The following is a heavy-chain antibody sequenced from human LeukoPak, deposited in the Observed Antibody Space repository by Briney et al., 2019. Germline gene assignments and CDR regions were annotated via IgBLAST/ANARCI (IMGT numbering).Heavy chain of an antibody. V-gene: IGHV3-30*02. D-gene: IGHD3-22*01. J-gene: IGHJ4*02. Sequence: PGGSLRLSCAASGFTFSSYGMHWVRQAPGKGLEWVAFIRYDGSNKYYADSVKGRFTISRDNSKNTLYLQMNSLRAEDTAVYYCYGELYDSSGYYYFDYWGQGTLVTVSS. CDR1: GFTFSSYG. CDR3: YGELYDSSGYYYFDY. CDR2: IRYDGSNK.